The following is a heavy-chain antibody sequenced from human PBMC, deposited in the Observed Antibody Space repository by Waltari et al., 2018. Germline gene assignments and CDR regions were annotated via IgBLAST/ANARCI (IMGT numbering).Heavy chain of an antibody. CDR3: ASGSSSSSWSRFDY. Sequence: QVQLVQSGAEVKKPGASVKVSCKASGYTFTSYAMHWVRTPPGQRLEWMGWINAGNGNTKYSQKFQGRVTITRDTSASTAYMELSSLRSEDTAVYYCASGSSSSSWSRFDYWGQGTLVTVSS. D-gene: IGHD6-13*01. CDR2: INAGNGNT. CDR1: GYTFTSYA. J-gene: IGHJ4*02. V-gene: IGHV1-3*01.